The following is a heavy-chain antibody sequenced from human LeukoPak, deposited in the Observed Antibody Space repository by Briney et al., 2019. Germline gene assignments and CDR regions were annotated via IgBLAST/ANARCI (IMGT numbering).Heavy chain of an antibody. CDR2: IKRQTEGWAK. J-gene: IGHJ4*02. V-gene: IGHV3-15*01. Sequence: GGSLRLSCAGSGFSFSDAWLNWVRQTPEKGLEWVARIKRQTEGWAKDYAAPVKGRFTISRDDSKSTVYLQMNSLEIEDTAVYYCSRNADHDWWGQGTLVTVSS. CDR3: SRNADHDW. CDR1: GFSFSDAW. D-gene: IGHD1-14*01.